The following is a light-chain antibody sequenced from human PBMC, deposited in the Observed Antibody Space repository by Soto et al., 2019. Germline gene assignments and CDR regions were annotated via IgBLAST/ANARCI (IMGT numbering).Light chain of an antibody. CDR3: QQYGYSPIT. CDR1: QSLSSSY. V-gene: IGKV3-20*01. J-gene: IGKJ5*01. CDR2: GAS. Sequence: EIVLTQSPGTLSLSPGARAPLSCRASQSLSSSYLAWYQHKPGQAPRLLIYGASSRATGIPDRFSGSGSGTDFTLTIDGLEPEDFVVYYCQQYGYSPITFGQGTRLEIK.